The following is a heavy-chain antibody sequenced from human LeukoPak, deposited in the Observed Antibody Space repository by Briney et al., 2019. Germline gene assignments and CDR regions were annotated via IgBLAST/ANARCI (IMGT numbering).Heavy chain of an antibody. D-gene: IGHD1-26*01. CDR1: GFTFSSFA. CDR2: ISGSGAGT. V-gene: IGHV3-23*01. J-gene: IGHJ4*02. CDR3: ARMRSPSVFDY. Sequence: GGSLRLSCAASGFTFSSFAMSWVRQAPGKGLDWVSFISGSGAGTYYADSVKGRFTISRDNSKNTLYLQMNSLRAEDTALYYCARMRSPSVFDYWGQGTLVTVSS.